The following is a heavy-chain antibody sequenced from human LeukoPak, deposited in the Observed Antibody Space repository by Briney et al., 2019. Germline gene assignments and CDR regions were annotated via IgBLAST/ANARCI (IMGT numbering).Heavy chain of an antibody. CDR1: GGSFSGYY. CDR3: ARVRVVATISSWFDP. J-gene: IGHJ5*02. D-gene: IGHD5-12*01. V-gene: IGHV4-34*01. CDR2: INHSGST. Sequence: SETLSLTCAVYGGSFSGYYWSWIRQPPGKGLEWIGEINHSGSTNYNPSLKSRVTISVDTSKNQFSLKLSSVTVADTAVYYCARVRVVATISSWFDPWGQGTLATVSS.